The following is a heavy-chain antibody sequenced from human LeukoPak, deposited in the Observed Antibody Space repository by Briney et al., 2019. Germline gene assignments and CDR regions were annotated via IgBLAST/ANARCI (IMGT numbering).Heavy chain of an antibody. CDR3: ARLTGDPRYYFDY. Sequence: PSQTLSLTCAVSGGSISSGGYSWSWMRQPPGKGLEWIGYIYHSGSTYYNPSLKSRVTISVDRSTNQFSLKLSSVTAADTAVYYCARLTGDPRYYFDYWGQGTLVTVSS. D-gene: IGHD7-27*01. CDR1: GGSISSGGYS. J-gene: IGHJ4*02. CDR2: IYHSGST. V-gene: IGHV4-30-2*01.